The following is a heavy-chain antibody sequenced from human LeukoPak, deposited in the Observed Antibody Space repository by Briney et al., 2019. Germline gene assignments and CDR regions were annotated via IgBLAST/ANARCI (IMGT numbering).Heavy chain of an antibody. J-gene: IGHJ4*02. D-gene: IGHD1/OR15-1a*01. CDR2: IIPIFGTG. V-gene: IGHV1-69*01. Sequence: GGSLRLSCAASGFTFSSDAISWVRQAPGQGLEWMGGIIPIFGTGNYAQKFQGRVTITADESANTAYMELNSLRSDDTAMYYCARSYNWNNVDYWGQGTLVTVSS. CDR1: GFTFSSDA. CDR3: ARSYNWNNVDY.